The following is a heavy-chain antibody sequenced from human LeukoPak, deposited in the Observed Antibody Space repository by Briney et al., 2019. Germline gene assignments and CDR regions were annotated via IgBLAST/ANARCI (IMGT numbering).Heavy chain of an antibody. CDR2: ISRDGSEK. CDR3: AWLVREPAY. CDR1: GFSFDTYY. Sequence: GGSLRLPYAASGFSFDTYYMGWLRQARGKGLESVAMISRDGSEKYYVDSVKGRFTISRDNAMNSLYLQMNSLSADDTAVYYCAWLVREPAYWGQGTTVTVST. V-gene: IGHV3-7*01. D-gene: IGHD1-14*01. J-gene: IGHJ4*02.